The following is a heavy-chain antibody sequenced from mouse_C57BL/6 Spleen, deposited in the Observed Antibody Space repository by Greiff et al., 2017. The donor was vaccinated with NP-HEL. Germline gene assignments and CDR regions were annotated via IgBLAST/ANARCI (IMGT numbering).Heavy chain of an antibody. D-gene: IGHD2-5*01. CDR1: GFTFSSYA. J-gene: IGHJ1*03. CDR3: ARDSNYWYFDV. V-gene: IGHV5-4*01. CDR2: ISDGGSYT. Sequence: DVMLVESGGGLVKPGGSLKLSCAASGFTFSSYAMSWVRQTPEKRLEWVATISDGGSYTYYPDNVKGRFTISRDNAKNNLYLQMSHLKSEDTAMYYCARDSNYWYFDVWGTGTTVTVSS.